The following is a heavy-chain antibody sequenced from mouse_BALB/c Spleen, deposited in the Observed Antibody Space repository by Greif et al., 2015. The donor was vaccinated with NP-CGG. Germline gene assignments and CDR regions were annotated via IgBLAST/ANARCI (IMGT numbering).Heavy chain of an antibody. CDR2: INPSTGYT. CDR1: GYTFTSYW. J-gene: IGHJ4*01. V-gene: IGHV1-7*01. CDR3: ARYDYDAMDY. Sequence: VQLQQSGAELAKPGASVKMSCKASGYTFTSYWMHWVKQRPGQGLEWIGYINPSTGYTEYNQKFKDKATLTADKSSSTAYMQLSSLTSEGSAVYYCARYDYDAMDYWGQGTSVTVSS.